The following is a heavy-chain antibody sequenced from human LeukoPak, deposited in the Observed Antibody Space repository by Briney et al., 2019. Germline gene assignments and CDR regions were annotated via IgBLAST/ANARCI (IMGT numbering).Heavy chain of an antibody. CDR2: ISYDGSNK. D-gene: IGHD3-22*01. CDR3: ARERGEYYYDSSGYYLGPDFDY. V-gene: IGHV3-30-3*01. CDR1: GFTFSSYA. J-gene: IGHJ4*02. Sequence: GGSLRLSCAASGFTFSSYAMHWVRQAPGKGLEWVAVISYDGSNKYYADSVKGRFTISRDNAKNSLYLQMNSLRDEDTAVYYCARERGEYYYDSSGYYLGPDFDYWGQGTLVTVSS.